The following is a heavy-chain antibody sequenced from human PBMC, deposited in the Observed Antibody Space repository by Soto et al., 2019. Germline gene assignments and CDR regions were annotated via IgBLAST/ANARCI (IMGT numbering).Heavy chain of an antibody. J-gene: IGHJ4*02. CDR3: ARDQGGSGWYYFDY. Sequence: SETLSLTCTVSGGSISSGGYYWSWIRQHPGKGLEWIGYIYYSGSTYYNPSLKSRVTISVDTSKNQFSLKLSSVTAADTAVYYCARDQGGSGWYYFDYWGQGTLVTVSS. V-gene: IGHV4-31*03. D-gene: IGHD6-19*01. CDR1: GGSISSGGYY. CDR2: IYYSGST.